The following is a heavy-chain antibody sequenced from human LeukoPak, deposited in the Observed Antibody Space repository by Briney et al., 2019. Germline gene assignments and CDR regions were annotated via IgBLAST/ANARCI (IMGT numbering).Heavy chain of an antibody. CDR1: GFNFRSYE. CDR2: ISNTDETR. CDR3: AREIVSAVAGNFDY. J-gene: IGHJ4*02. Sequence: GRSLRLSCAASGFNFRSYEMNWVRQAPGKGLEWVSYISNTDETRTYADSVKGRFTISRDNAKNSLHLEMNSLRAEDTAVYSCAREIVSAVAGNFDYWGQGTLVTVSS. V-gene: IGHV3-48*03. D-gene: IGHD6-19*01.